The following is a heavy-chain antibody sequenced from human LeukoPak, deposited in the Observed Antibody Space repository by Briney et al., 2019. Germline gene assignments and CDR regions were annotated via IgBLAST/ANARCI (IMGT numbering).Heavy chain of an antibody. CDR1: GFTVSSNY. D-gene: IGHD2-8*02. CDR2: IYSGGST. Sequence: PGGPLRLSCAASGFTVSSNYMSGVRQAPGKGLEGVSVIYSGGSTYYADSVKGRFTTSRDNSKNTLYLQMNSLTAEDTAVYYCARGSRYLVVKPGGFDYWGQGTLVTVSS. V-gene: IGHV3-53*01. CDR3: ARGSRYLVVKPGGFDY. J-gene: IGHJ4*02.